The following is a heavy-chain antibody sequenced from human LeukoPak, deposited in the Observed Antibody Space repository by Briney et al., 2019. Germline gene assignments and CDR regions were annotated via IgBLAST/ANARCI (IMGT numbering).Heavy chain of an antibody. CDR3: ARDRYRGLGNYYYYYMDV. V-gene: IGHV4-59*01. CDR2: IYYSGST. CDR1: GGSISSYY. J-gene: IGHJ6*03. Sequence: PSETLSLTCTVSGGSISSYYWSWIRQPPGKGLEWIGYIYYSGSTNYNPSLKSRVTISVDTSKNQFSLKLSSVTAADTAVYYCARDRYRGLGNYYYYYMDVWGKGTTVTVSS. D-gene: IGHD1-26*01.